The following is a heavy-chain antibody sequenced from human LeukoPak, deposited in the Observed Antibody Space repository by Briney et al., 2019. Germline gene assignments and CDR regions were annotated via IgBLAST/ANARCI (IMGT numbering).Heavy chain of an antibody. CDR2: MKPDGSKN. V-gene: IGHV3-7*01. CDR3: VRAPLRHTWFQYFDF. J-gene: IGHJ4*02. Sequence: GGSLRLSCAASGFTFSSYWVNWVRQAPGKGLEWVALMKPDGSKNYYVESVEGRFTISRDNAKNSLHLQMNSLRVEDTAVYYYVRAPLRHTWFQYFDFWGQGTLVTVSS. CDR1: GFTFSSYW. D-gene: IGHD3-9*01.